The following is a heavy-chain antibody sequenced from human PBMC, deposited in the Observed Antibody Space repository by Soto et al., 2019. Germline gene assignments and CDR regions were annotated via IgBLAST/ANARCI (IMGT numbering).Heavy chain of an antibody. CDR3: ARAVAGSPRYFDY. J-gene: IGHJ4*02. V-gene: IGHV4-39*01. D-gene: IGHD6-19*01. CDR1: GGSISSSSYY. Sequence: SETLSLTCTASGGSISSSSYYWGWIRQPPGKGLEWIGSIYYSGSTYYNPSLKSRVTISVDTSKNQFSLKLSSVTAADTAVYYCARAVAGSPRYFDYWGQGTLVTVSS. CDR2: IYYSGST.